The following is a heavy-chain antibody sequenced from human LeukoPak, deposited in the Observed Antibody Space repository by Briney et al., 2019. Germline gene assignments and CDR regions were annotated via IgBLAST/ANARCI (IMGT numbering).Heavy chain of an antibody. D-gene: IGHD6-19*01. CDR1: GSTFSSYW. J-gene: IGHJ3*02. CDR2: IKQDGSEK. Sequence: GGSLRLSCAASGSTFSSYWMSWVRQAPGKGLEWVANIKQDGSEKYYVDSVKGRFTISRDNAKNSLYLQMNSLRAEDTAVYYCATSQTTSGRYGNAFDIWGQGTVVTVST. CDR3: ATSQTTSGRYGNAFDI. V-gene: IGHV3-7*01.